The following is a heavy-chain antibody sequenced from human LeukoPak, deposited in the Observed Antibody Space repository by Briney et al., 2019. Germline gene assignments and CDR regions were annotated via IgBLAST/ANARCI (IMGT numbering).Heavy chain of an antibody. CDR2: IWYDGSNK. CDR3: ARACGGVYSTCNFMDV. V-gene: IGHV3-33*01. J-gene: IGHJ6*04. Sequence: GRSLRLSCAASGFTFSSYGMHWVRQAPGKGLEWVAVIWYDGSNKYYADSVKGRFTISRDNSKNTLYLQMNSLRAEDTAVYYCARACGGVYSTCNFMDVWGKGTTVTVSS. D-gene: IGHD3-3*01. CDR1: GFTFSSYG.